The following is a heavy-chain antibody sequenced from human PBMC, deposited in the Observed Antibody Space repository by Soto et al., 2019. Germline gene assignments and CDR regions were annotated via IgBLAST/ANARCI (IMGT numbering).Heavy chain of an antibody. J-gene: IGHJ4*02. CDR2: IYYSGST. Sequence: SETLSLTCTVSGGSISSYYWSWIRQPPGKGLEWIGYIYYSGSTNYNPSLKSRVTISVDTSKNQFSLKLSSVTAADTAVYYCATYGSGYSFDYWGQGTLVTVSS. V-gene: IGHV4-59*08. CDR3: ATYGSGYSFDY. CDR1: GGSISSYY. D-gene: IGHD3-10*01.